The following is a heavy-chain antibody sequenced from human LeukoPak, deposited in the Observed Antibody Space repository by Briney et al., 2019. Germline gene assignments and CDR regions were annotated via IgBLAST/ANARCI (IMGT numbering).Heavy chain of an antibody. V-gene: IGHV3-9*01. J-gene: IGHJ6*02. CDR1: GFSFEDYA. Sequence: GRSLRLSCAASGFSFEDYAMHWVRQALGKGLEWVSGISWNSGNIGYADSVKGRFTISRDNAKNSLYLQMNSLRAEDTALYYCTKDKGGHGSGSYIWAGMDVWGQGTTVTVSS. CDR3: TKDKGGHGSGSYIWAGMDV. D-gene: IGHD3-10*01. CDR2: ISWNSGNI.